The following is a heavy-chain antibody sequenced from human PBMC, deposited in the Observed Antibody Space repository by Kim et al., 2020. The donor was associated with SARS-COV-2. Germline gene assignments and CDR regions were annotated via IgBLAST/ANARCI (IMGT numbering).Heavy chain of an antibody. V-gene: IGHV1-69*13. CDR3: ARAGGERISGYYYYYGMDV. D-gene: IGHD2-15*01. Sequence: SVKVSCKASGGTFSSYAISWVRQAPGQGLEWMGGIIPIFGTANYAQKFQGRVTITADESTSTAYMELSSLRSEDTAVYYCARAGGERISGYYYYYGMDVWGQGTTVTVSS. CDR2: IIPIFGTA. CDR1: GGTFSSYA. J-gene: IGHJ6*02.